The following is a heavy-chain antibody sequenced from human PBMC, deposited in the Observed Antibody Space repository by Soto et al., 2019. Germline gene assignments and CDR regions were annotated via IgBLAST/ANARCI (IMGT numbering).Heavy chain of an antibody. V-gene: IGHV2-5*02. D-gene: IGHD5-12*01. Sequence: QITLKESGPTLVKPTQTLTLTCTFSGFSLSTSGVGVGWIRQPPGKALEWLALIYWDDDKRYSPSLKSRLTIPKDTSKNQVVLKMTNMDPVDTATYYCAHRDGYNHYLDYWGQGTLVTVSS. J-gene: IGHJ4*02. CDR3: AHRDGYNHYLDY. CDR2: IYWDDDK. CDR1: GFSLSTSGVG.